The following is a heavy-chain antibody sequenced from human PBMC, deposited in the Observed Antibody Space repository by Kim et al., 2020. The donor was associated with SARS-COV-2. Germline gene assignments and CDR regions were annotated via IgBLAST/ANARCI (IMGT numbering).Heavy chain of an antibody. J-gene: IGHJ3*02. D-gene: IGHD3-9*01. V-gene: IGHV3-15*01. CDR3: TTADRVLRYFDWQPGAFDI. CDR1: GFTFSNAW. CDR2: IKSKTDGGTT. Sequence: GGSLRLSCAASGFTFSNAWMSWVRQAPGKGLEWVGRIKSKTDGGTTDYAAPVKGRFTISRDDSKNTLYLQMNSLKTEDTAVYYCTTADRVLRYFDWQPGAFDIWGQGTMVTVSS.